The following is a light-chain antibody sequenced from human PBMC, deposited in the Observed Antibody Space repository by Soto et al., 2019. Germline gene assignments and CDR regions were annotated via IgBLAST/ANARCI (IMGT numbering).Light chain of an antibody. V-gene: IGKV3-15*01. J-gene: IGKJ4*01. Sequence: EIVMTQSPATLSVSPGDRATLYCRAGQNVSSNLAWYQQKFGQAPTLLIYVASTRATGIPARFSGSGSGTEFSLTISSLQSEDFAVYYCQQYDNWPPLTFGGGTKVEIK. CDR3: QQYDNWPPLT. CDR1: QNVSSN. CDR2: VAS.